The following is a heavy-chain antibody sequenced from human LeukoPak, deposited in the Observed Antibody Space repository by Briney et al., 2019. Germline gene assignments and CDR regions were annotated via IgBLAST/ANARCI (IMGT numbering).Heavy chain of an antibody. J-gene: IGHJ4*02. Sequence: GFTXXXYWMSWVRQAPGKGLEWVANIKQDGSEKYYVDSVKGRFTISRENAKNSLYLQMNSLRAEDTAVYYCAGAKKGGFDYWGQGTLVTVSS. CDR3: AGAKKGGFDY. CDR1: GFTXXXYW. CDR2: IKQDGSEK. V-gene: IGHV3-7*01. D-gene: IGHD2-15*01.